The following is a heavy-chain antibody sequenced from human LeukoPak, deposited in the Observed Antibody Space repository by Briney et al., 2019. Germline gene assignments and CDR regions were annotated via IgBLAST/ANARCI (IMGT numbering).Heavy chain of an antibody. Sequence: ASVKVSCKASGYTFTSYYMHWVRQAPGQGLEWMGIINPSGGSTSYARKFQGRVTMTRDTSTSTVYMELSSLRSEDTAVYYCARVAAGSTTHNAFDIWGQGTMVTVSS. CDR3: ARVAAGSTTHNAFDI. V-gene: IGHV1-46*01. CDR2: INPSGGST. D-gene: IGHD4-17*01. CDR1: GYTFTSYY. J-gene: IGHJ3*02.